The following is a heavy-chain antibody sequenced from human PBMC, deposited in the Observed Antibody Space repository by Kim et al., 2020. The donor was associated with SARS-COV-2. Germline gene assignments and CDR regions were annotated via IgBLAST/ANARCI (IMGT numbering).Heavy chain of an antibody. D-gene: IGHD3-10*01. Sequence: SVKVSCKASGGTFSSYAISWVRQAPGQGLEWMGGIIPIFGTANYAQKFQGRVTITADESTSTAYMELSRLRSEDTAVYYCARGDMVQGIYGMDVWGQGTTVTVSS. CDR3: ARGDMVQGIYGMDV. V-gene: IGHV1-69*13. CDR1: GGTFSSYA. CDR2: IIPIFGTA. J-gene: IGHJ6*02.